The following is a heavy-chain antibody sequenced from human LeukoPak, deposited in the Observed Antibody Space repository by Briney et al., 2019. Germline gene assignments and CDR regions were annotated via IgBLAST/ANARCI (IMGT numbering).Heavy chain of an antibody. J-gene: IGHJ6*03. CDR1: GYTFTSYG. D-gene: IGHD1-1*01. CDR3: ARDRERVSYYYYYMDV. V-gene: IGHV1-18*01. CDR2: ISAYNGNT. Sequence: GASAKVSCKASGYTFTSYGISWVRQAPGQGLEWMGWISAYNGNTNYAQKLQGRVTMTTDTSTSTAYMELRSLRSDDTAVYYCARDRERVSYYYYYMDVWGKGTTVTVSS.